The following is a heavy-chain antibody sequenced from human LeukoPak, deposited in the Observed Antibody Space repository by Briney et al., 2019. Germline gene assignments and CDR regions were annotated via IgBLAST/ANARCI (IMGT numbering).Heavy chain of an antibody. Sequence: GGSLRLSCAASGFTFSNYWMSWVRQAPGKGLEWVANIKQDESEKYYVESVKGRFTISRDNAKNSLYLQMNSLRAEDTAVYYCAKDGTTGFSHVEYWGQGTLVTVSS. V-gene: IGHV3-7*01. CDR1: GFTFSNYW. J-gene: IGHJ4*02. CDR2: IKQDESEK. D-gene: IGHD1-1*01. CDR3: AKDGTTGFSHVEY.